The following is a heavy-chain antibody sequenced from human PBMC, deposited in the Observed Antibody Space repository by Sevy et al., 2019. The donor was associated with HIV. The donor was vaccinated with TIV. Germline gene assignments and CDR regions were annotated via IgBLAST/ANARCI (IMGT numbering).Heavy chain of an antibody. CDR1: GFNFNINS. J-gene: IGHJ4*02. CDR3: AREGCTRPHDY. V-gene: IGHV3-23*01. CDR2: CSFGGGRI. D-gene: IGHD2-8*01. Sequence: GGSLRLSCAAPGFNFNINSMSWFGQPPGKGLEGASICSFGGGRITYADSVKGRFIISRDDSKNTLYLQMNSLRAEDTAVYFCAREGCTRPHDYWGQGTLVTVSS.